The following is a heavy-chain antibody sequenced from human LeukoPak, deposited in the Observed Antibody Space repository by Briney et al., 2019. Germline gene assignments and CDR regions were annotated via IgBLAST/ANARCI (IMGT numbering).Heavy chain of an antibody. CDR1: GYTFTSYG. CDR3: ARENSTNWYFDL. CDR2: ISAYDGNT. V-gene: IGHV1-18*01. Sequence: ASVKVSCKASGYTFTSYGISWVRQAPGQGLEWMGWISAYDGNTNYAQKLQGRVTMTTDTSTSTAYMELRSLRSDDTAVYYCARENSTNWYFDLWGRGTLVTVSS. J-gene: IGHJ2*01. D-gene: IGHD4-23*01.